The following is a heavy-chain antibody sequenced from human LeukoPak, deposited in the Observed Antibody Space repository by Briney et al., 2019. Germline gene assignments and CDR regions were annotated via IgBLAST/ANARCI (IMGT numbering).Heavy chain of an antibody. CDR3: ARGGIQGIYYYGMDV. D-gene: IGHD5-18*01. CDR1: GGTFSSYA. J-gene: IGHJ6*02. CDR2: IIPIFGTA. Sequence: SVKVSCKASGGTFSSYAISWVRQAPGQGLEWMGGIIPIFGTAGYAQKFQGRVTITADESTSTAYMELSSLRSEDTAVYYCARGGIQGIYYYGMDVWGQGTTVTVSS. V-gene: IGHV1-69*13.